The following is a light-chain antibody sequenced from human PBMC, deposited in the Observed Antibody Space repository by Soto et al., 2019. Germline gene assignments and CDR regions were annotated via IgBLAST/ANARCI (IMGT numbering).Light chain of an antibody. V-gene: IGLV1-40*01. CDR1: SSNIGAGYD. CDR3: ISKQRRESGFV. J-gene: IGLJ1*01. CDR2: GNS. Sequence: QSVLTQPPSVSGAPGQRVTISCTGSSSNIGAGYDVHWYQQLPGTAPKLLIYGNSNRPSGVPDRFSGSKSGTSASLAITGFEAGGEAIYYCISKQRRESGFVFGRGNKVPAL.